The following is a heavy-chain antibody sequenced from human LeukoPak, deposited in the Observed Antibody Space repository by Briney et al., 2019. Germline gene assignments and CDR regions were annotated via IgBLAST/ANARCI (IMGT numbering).Heavy chain of an antibody. CDR1: GFTFSNYW. CDR2: IRYDGSNK. J-gene: IGHJ4*02. V-gene: IGHV3-30*02. D-gene: IGHD1-26*01. Sequence: GGSLRLSCAASGFTFSNYWMHWVRQAPGKGLEWVAFIRYDGSNKYYADSVKGRFIISRDNAKNSLYLQMNSLRAEDTAVYYCARDLLGWELHYFDYWGQGTLVTVSS. CDR3: ARDLLGWELHYFDY.